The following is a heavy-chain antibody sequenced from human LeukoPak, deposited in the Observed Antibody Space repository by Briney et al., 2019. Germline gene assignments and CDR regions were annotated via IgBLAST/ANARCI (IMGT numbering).Heavy chain of an antibody. J-gene: IGHJ4*02. CDR3: ASGKGSSRSLDY. D-gene: IGHD6-13*01. CDR2: IISDGSST. V-gene: IGHV3-74*01. Sequence: PGGSLRLSCAASGVTFSSYLMHWVRQAPGKGLVWVSRIISDGSSTSYADSVKGRFTISRDNAKNTLYLQLNSLRADDTAVYYCASGKGSSRSLDYWGQGTLVTVSS. CDR1: GVTFSSYL.